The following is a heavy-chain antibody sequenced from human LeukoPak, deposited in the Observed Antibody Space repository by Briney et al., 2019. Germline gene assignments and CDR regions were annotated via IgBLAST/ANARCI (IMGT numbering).Heavy chain of an antibody. V-gene: IGHV4-59*01. D-gene: IGHD6-13*01. CDR3: ARRIASSGKGFDY. CDR2: ISYTEST. Sequence: SETLSLTCTVSGGSISSDNWSWIRRAPGKGLEWIGYISYTESTNYNPSLKSRVTISVDMSKRQFSLKLSSVTAADTAVYYCARRIASSGKGFDYWGQGTLVTVSS. CDR1: GGSISSDN. J-gene: IGHJ4*02.